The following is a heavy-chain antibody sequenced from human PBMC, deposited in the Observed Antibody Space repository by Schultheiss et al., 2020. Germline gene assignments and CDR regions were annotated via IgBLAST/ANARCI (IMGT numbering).Heavy chain of an antibody. CDR3: ASQTYYYDSSGYYPNSKFDY. J-gene: IGHJ4*02. D-gene: IGHD3-22*01. Sequence: SETLSLTCTVSGGSISSSSYYWGWIRQPPGKGLEWIGYIYYSGSTYYNPSLKSRVTISVDTSKNQFSLKLSSVTAADTAVYYCASQTYYYDSSGYYPNSKFDYWGQGTLVTVSS. CDR2: IYYSGST. V-gene: IGHV4-31*03. CDR1: GGSISSSSYY.